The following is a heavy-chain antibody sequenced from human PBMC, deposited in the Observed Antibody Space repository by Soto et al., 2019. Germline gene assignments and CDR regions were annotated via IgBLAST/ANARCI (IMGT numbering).Heavy chain of an antibody. V-gene: IGHV4-30-4*01. J-gene: IGHJ3*02. D-gene: IGHD3-22*01. Sequence: SETLSLTCTVSGDSNSSGDYYWSWIRQPPGKGLEWIGYSYYTGSTYDNPSLKSRVTISVDTSKNQFSLKLSSVTAADTAVYYCARASQFYYGSSGSSIDAFDIWGQGTMVT. CDR2: SYYTGST. CDR3: ARASQFYYGSSGSSIDAFDI. CDR1: GDSNSSGDYY.